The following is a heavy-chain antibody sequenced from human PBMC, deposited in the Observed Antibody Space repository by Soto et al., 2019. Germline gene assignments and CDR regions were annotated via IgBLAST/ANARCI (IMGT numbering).Heavy chain of an antibody. CDR3: ARDCPGSSTTCYGNEWFDS. J-gene: IGHJ5*01. CDR1: GFTFSSYS. D-gene: IGHD2-2*01. V-gene: IGHV3-48*01. CDR2: ISSSRSTI. Sequence: EVQLVESGGGLVQPGGSLRLSCAATGFTFSSYSMNWVRQDPGKGLEWVSYISSSRSTIYYADSVKGRFTISRDNAKNSLYLQMNSLRAEDTAVYYCARDCPGSSTTCYGNEWFDSWGQGTLVTVSS.